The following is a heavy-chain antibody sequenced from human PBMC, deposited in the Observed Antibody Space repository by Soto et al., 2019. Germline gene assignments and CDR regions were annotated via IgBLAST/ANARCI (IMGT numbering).Heavy chain of an antibody. Sequence: GASVKVSCKACGGTFSSYAISWVRQAPGQGLEWMGGIIPIFGTANYAQKFQGRVTITADESTSTAYMELSSLRSEDTAVYYCARGGYSYVTHAFDIWGQGTMVT. CDR3: ARGGYSYVTHAFDI. D-gene: IGHD5-18*01. CDR2: IIPIFGTA. CDR1: GGTFSSYA. V-gene: IGHV1-69*13. J-gene: IGHJ3*02.